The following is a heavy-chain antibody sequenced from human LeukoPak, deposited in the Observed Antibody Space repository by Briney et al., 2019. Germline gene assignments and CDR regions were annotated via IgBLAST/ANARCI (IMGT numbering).Heavy chain of an antibody. CDR2: ISGSGDNT. CDR3: ARRGRLVNFDY. CDR1: GFTFSNYA. J-gene: IGHJ4*02. Sequence: GGSLRLSCAASGFTFSNYAMSWVRQAPGKGPEWVSMISGSGDNTHYAESVKGRFTISRDNSKNTLYLQMNTLRAEDTAIYHCARRGRLVNFDYWGQGTLVTVSS. V-gene: IGHV3-23*01. D-gene: IGHD6-25*01.